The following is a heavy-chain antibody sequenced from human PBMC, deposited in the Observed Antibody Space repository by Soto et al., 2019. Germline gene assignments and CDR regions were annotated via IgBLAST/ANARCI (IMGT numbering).Heavy chain of an antibody. CDR1: GYSFTSYW. CDR3: ARHVAFSSSWYDYSMDV. V-gene: IGHV5-51*01. Sequence: PGESLKISCKGSGYSFTSYWIGWVRQMPGKGLEWMGIIYPGDSDTRYSPSFQGQVTISADKSISTAYLQWSSLKASDTAMYYCARHVAFSSSWYDYSMDVWGKGTPVTVSS. D-gene: IGHD6-13*01. CDR2: IYPGDSDT. J-gene: IGHJ6*03.